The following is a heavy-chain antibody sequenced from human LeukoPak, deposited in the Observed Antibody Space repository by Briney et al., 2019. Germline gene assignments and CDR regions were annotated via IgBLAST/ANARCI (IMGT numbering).Heavy chain of an antibody. D-gene: IGHD3-3*01. J-gene: IGHJ6*03. CDR1: GYTFTGYY. Sequence: ASVKVSCKAPGYTFTGYYMHWVRQAPGQGLEWMGWINPNSGGTNYAQKFQGRVTMTRDTSISTAYMELSRLRSDDTAVYYCARAGITIFGVATYYYMDVWGKGTTVTVSS. V-gene: IGHV1-2*02. CDR3: ARAGITIFGVATYYYMDV. CDR2: INPNSGGT.